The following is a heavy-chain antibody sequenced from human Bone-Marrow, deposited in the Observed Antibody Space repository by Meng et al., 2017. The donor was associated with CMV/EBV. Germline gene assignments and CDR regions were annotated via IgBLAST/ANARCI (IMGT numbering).Heavy chain of an antibody. V-gene: IGHV4-59*01. Sequence: SETLSLTCTVSGGSISSYYWSWIRQPPGKGLEWIGYIYYSGSTNYNPSLKSRVTISVDTSKNQFSLKLSSVTAADTAVYYCAGYDFWCGYPSWGEGTLATFSS. J-gene: IGHJ4*02. D-gene: IGHD3-3*01. CDR1: GGSISSYY. CDR3: AGYDFWCGYPS. CDR2: IYYSGST.